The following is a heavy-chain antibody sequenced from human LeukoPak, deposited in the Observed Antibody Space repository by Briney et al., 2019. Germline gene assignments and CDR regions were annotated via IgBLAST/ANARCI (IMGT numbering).Heavy chain of an antibody. D-gene: IGHD1-26*01. V-gene: IGHV4-59*12. CDR1: GGSISSYY. CDR2: IYNSGST. J-gene: IGHJ6*03. CDR3: VRTYEIVGATAFYHYFYYMDV. Sequence: PSETLSLTCTVSGGSISSYYWNWIRQPPGKGLEWIGYIYNSGSTNNNPSLKSRVTISVDTSKKQFSLKLTSVTAADTAVYYCVRTYEIVGATAFYHYFYYMDVWGKGTTVTISS.